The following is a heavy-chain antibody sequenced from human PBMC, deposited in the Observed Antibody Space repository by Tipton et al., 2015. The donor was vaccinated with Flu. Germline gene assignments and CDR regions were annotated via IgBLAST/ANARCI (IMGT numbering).Heavy chain of an antibody. D-gene: IGHD6-13*01. J-gene: IGHJ6*03. Sequence: TLSLTCAVYGGSFSGYYWSWIRQPPGKGLEWIGEINHSGSTNYNPSLKSRVTISVDTSKNQFSLKLSSVTAADTAVYYCARDRKQPTLRDPYYYYYMDVWGKGTTVTVSS. CDR1: GGSFSGYY. V-gene: IGHV4-34*01. CDR3: ARDRKQPTLRDPYYYYYMDV. CDR2: INHSGST.